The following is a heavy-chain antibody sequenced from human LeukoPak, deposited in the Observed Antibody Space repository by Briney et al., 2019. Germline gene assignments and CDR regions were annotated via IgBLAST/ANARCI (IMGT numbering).Heavy chain of an antibody. D-gene: IGHD2-2*01. CDR2: INPDGGGP. J-gene: IGHJ4*02. Sequence: GASVKVSCKASGYTFTRHYMHWVRQAPGQGLEWMGWINPDGGGPRYVPKFQGRVTMTRDTSIATAYMELSSLTSDDTAVYYCARDTSGSNSFDNWGQGTLVTVSS. CDR3: ARDTSGSNSFDN. CDR1: GYTFTRHY. V-gene: IGHV1-2*02.